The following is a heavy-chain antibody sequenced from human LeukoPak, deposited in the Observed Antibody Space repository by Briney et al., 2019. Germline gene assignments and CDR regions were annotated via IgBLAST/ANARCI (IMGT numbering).Heavy chain of an antibody. CDR3: ATDLSTVPPPIAVAGIP. V-gene: IGHV1-24*01. D-gene: IGHD6-19*01. CDR2: FDPEDGET. Sequence: ASVKVSCKVSGHTLTELSMHWVRQAPGKGLEWMGGFDPEDGETIYAQKFQGRVTMTEDTSTDTAYMELSSLRSEDTAVYYCATDLSTVPPPIAVAGIPWGQGALVTVSS. CDR1: GHTLTELS. J-gene: IGHJ5*02.